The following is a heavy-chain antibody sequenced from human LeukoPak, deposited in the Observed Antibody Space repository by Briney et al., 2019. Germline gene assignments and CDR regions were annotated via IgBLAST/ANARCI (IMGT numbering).Heavy chain of an antibody. CDR3: ARDLVTGYSSGRQKRYGMDV. CDR1: GYTFTSYG. V-gene: IGHV1-18*01. CDR2: ISAYNGNT. D-gene: IGHD6-19*01. Sequence: ASVKVSRKASGYTFTSYGISWVRQAPGQGLEWMGWISAYNGNTNYAQKLQGRVTMTTDTSTSTAYMELRSLRSDDTAVYYCARDLVTGYSSGRQKRYGMDVWGQGTTVTVSS. J-gene: IGHJ6*02.